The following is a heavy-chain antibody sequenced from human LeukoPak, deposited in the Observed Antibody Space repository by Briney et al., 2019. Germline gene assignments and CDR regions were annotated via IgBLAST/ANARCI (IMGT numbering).Heavy chain of an antibody. V-gene: IGHV6-1*01. CDR1: GDSVSRTDAG. D-gene: IGHD3-10*01. J-gene: IGHJ3*01. Sequence: SQTLSLTCAISGDSVSRTDAGWSWIRQSPSRGLEWLGRTYYRSKWYKDDAGWYKDDAGSLKSRITINVDTVMNQFSLQLNSVTSEDTALYYCTRGGLVRGSINSLIAFDVWGQGIMVTVSS. CDR2: TYYRSKWYKDDAGWYK. CDR3: TRGGLVRGSINSLIAFDV.